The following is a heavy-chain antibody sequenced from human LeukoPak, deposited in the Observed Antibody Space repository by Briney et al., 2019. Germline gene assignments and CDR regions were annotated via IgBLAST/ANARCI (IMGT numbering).Heavy chain of an antibody. D-gene: IGHD3-9*01. Sequence: PGGSLRLSCAASGFTFSSYAMSWVRQAPGKGQERVSAISGSGGSTYYADSVKGRFTTSRDNSKNTLYLQMNSLRAEDTAVYYCANHFDWFPFDYWGQGTLVTVSS. CDR2: ISGSGGST. CDR3: ANHFDWFPFDY. V-gene: IGHV3-23*01. CDR1: GFTFSSYA. J-gene: IGHJ4*02.